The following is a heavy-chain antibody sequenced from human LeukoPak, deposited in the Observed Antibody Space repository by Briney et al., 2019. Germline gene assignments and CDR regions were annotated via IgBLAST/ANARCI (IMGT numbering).Heavy chain of an antibody. Sequence: ASVKVSCKASGYTFTSYGISWVRQAPGQGLEWMGWISAYNGNTNYAQKLQGRVTMTTDTSTSTAYMELRSLRSDDTAVYYRARYDTPSSPPLSKQQLAPQPFDYWGQGTLVTVSS. V-gene: IGHV1-18*01. CDR2: ISAYNGNT. D-gene: IGHD6-13*01. CDR1: GYTFTSYG. CDR3: ARYDTPSSPPLSKQQLAPQPFDY. J-gene: IGHJ4*02.